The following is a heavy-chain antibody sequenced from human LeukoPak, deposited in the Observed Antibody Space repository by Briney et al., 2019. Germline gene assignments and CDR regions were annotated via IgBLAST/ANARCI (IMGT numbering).Heavy chain of an antibody. J-gene: IGHJ6*03. CDR3: ARAGKGDSSSWYQKDYYYYYMDV. CDR2: IIVYNAFT. CDR1: LYTFTSYG. Sequence: ASVKVSCKPSLYTFTSYGISSVRQAPGQGLGCMGWIIVYNAFTNSAQKLQSRVTMTTDTSTSTAYMELRSLRSNDTAVYYCARAGKGDSSSWYQKDYYYYYMDVWGKGTTVTISS. D-gene: IGHD6-13*01. V-gene: IGHV1-18*01.